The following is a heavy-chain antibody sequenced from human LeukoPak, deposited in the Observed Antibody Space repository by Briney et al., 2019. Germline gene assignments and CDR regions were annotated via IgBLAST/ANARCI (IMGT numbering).Heavy chain of an antibody. CDR3: ARYYDSSGYYYTPFDY. J-gene: IGHJ4*02. V-gene: IGHV1-18*01. CDR1: GYTFTSYG. CDR2: ISAYNGNT. D-gene: IGHD3-22*01. Sequence: ASVKVSCKASGYTFTSYGISWVRQAPGQGLEWMGWISAYNGNTNYAQKLQGRVTMTPATSTSTAYMAMRSLRSDDTAVYYCARYYDSSGYYYTPFDYWGQGTLVTVSS.